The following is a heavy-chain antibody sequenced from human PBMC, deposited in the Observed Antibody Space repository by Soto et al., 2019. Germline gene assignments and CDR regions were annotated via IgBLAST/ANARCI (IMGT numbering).Heavy chain of an antibody. V-gene: IGHV4-61*08. D-gene: IGHD3-9*01. CDR1: GDLVSNGGYY. J-gene: IGHJ4*02. Sequence: SETLSLTCTVSGDLVSNGGYYWSWIRQPPGRGLEWIGYIYNSGSTNYNPSLKSRVTISIEMSKNQFSLRLRSVAPADTAVYYCARVWRDTLEIDYWGQGTLVTVSS. CDR3: ARVWRDTLEIDY. CDR2: IYNSGST.